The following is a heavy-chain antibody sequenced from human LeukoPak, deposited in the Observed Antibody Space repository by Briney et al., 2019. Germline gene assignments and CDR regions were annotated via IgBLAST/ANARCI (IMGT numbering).Heavy chain of an antibody. V-gene: IGHV3-48*04. Sequence: GGSLRLSCAASGFTVSSNYMSWVRQAPGKGLEWVSYISSSSSTIYYADSVKGRFTISRDNAKNSLYLQMNSLRAEDTAVYYCASPLVGANPWGQGTLVTVSS. CDR1: GFTVSSNY. CDR2: ISSSSSTI. D-gene: IGHD1-26*01. CDR3: ASPLVGANP. J-gene: IGHJ5*02.